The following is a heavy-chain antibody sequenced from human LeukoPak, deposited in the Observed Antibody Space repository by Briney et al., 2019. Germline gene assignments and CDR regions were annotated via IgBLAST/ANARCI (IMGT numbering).Heavy chain of an antibody. CDR1: GGSISSSNW. D-gene: IGHD6-19*01. V-gene: IGHV4-4*02. CDR2: IYHSGST. J-gene: IGHJ3*02. CDR3: ASFGSSGWYLGAFDI. Sequence: SGTLSLTCAVSGGSISSSNWWSWVRQPPGKGLEWIGEIYHSGSTNYNPSLKSRVTISVDKSKNQFSLKLSSVTAADTAVYYCASFGSSGWYLGAFDIWAKGQWSPSLQ.